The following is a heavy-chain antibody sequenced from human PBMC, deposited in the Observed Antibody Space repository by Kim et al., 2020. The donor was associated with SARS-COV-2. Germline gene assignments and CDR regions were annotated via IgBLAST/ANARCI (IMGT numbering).Heavy chain of an antibody. CDR1: GGSISSSNW. D-gene: IGHD6-13*01. CDR2: IYHSGST. J-gene: IGHJ2*01. Sequence: SETLSLTCAVSGGSISSSNWWSWVRQPPGTGLGWFGEIYHSGSTNYNPSLKSRVTISVDKSKNQFSLKLSSVTAADTAVYYCARSSSPRRYFDLWGRGTLVTVSS. V-gene: IGHV4-4*02. CDR3: ARSSSPRRYFDL.